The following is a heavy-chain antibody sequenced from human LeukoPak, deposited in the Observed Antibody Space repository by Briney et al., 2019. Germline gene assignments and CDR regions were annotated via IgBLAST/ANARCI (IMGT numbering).Heavy chain of an antibody. Sequence: SETLSLTCTVSGGSISSYYWSWIRQPPGKGLEWIGHIYYSGSTNYNPSLKSRVTISVDTSKNQFSLKLSSVTAADTAVYYCARGRSGWYESGMDVWGQGTTVTVSS. D-gene: IGHD6-19*01. V-gene: IGHV4-59*12. J-gene: IGHJ6*02. CDR3: ARGRSGWYESGMDV. CDR2: IYYSGST. CDR1: GGSISSYY.